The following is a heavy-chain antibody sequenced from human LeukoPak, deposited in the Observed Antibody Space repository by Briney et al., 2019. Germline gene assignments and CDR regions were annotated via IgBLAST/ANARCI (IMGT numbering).Heavy chain of an antibody. CDR1: GFTFSSYE. CDR2: ISSSGTI. CDR3: ARDQNHYVWGTYRYNPFDY. V-gene: IGHV3-48*03. J-gene: IGHJ4*02. D-gene: IGHD3-16*02. Sequence: GGPLRLSCAASGFTFSSYEMNWVRQAPGQGLEWISYISSSGTIYYADSVKGRFTISRDNAKNSLYLEMYSLRDEDTAVYYCARDQNHYVWGTYRYNPFDYWGQGTLVTVSS.